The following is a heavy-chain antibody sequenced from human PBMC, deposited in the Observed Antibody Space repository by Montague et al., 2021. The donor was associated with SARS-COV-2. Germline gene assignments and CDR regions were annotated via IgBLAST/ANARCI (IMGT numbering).Heavy chain of an antibody. V-gene: IGHV4-30-2*01. CDR1: GGSISSGGFS. CDR3: ARLKVAPNGGWNWFDP. CDR2: IFHTGTP. J-gene: IGHJ5*02. D-gene: IGHD6-19*01. Sequence: TLSLACSLSGGSISSGGFSWSWIRQPPGKGLEWIGHIFHTGTPHYSPSLKSRVTISIDRPKNQFSLNLDSVTAADTAVYYCARLKVAPNGGWNWFDPWGQGILVTVSS.